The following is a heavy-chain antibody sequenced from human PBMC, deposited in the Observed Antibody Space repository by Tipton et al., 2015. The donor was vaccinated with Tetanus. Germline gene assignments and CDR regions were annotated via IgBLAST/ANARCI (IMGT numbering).Heavy chain of an antibody. Sequence: WIRQPPGKGLEWVANIKQDGSEKDYVDSVKGRFTISRDNAKNSLYLQMNSLRAEDTAVYYCARGPVAGPFDYWGQGTLVTVSS. J-gene: IGHJ4*02. CDR2: IKQDGSEK. V-gene: IGHV3-7*01. CDR3: ARGPVAGPFDY. D-gene: IGHD6-19*01.